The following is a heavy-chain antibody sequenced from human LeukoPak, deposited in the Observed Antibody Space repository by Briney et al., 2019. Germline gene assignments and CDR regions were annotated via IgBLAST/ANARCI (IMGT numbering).Heavy chain of an antibody. J-gene: IGHJ4*02. CDR1: GGHIDSFF. CDR2: IDNSGST. D-gene: IGHD6-19*01. Sequence: SETLSLTCTVSGGHIDSFFWNWIRQPPGKGLEWIGYIDNSGSTEYSPSLKSRITMSRDTSKKQFSLKLTSVTAADTAMYYCASGAGWLIDYGGQGTLVSVSS. CDR3: ASGAGWLIDY. V-gene: IGHV4-4*08.